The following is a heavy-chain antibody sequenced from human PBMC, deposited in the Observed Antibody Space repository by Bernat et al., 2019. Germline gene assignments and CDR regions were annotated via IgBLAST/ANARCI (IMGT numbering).Heavy chain of an antibody. Sequence: EVQLLESGGGLVQPGGSLRISCAASGFSFSINAMSWVRQAPGRGLEWGSSISESGSSTFYADSVKGRFTISRDNSKNTLYLQMNSLRAEDTAVYYCAKDDVVGARAGFDYWGQGTLVTVSS. CDR2: ISESGSST. J-gene: IGHJ4*02. D-gene: IGHD1-26*01. CDR3: AKDDVVGARAGFDY. V-gene: IGHV3-23*01. CDR1: GFSFSINA.